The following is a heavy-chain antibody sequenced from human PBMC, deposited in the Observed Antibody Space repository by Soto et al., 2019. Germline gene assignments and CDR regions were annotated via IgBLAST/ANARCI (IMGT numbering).Heavy chain of an antibody. CDR3: AKVEGVYYMDV. J-gene: IGHJ6*03. CDR2: IGSRGTTT. CDR1: GFTFSSYA. Sequence: GGSLRLSCAASGFTFSSYAMRWVRQAPGKGLEWVSAIGSRGTTTYYADSVRGRFTISRDNSKNSLYLQMSSLRAEDTAVYYCAKVEGVYYMDVWGKGTTVTVSS. V-gene: IGHV3-23*01. D-gene: IGHD3-16*01.